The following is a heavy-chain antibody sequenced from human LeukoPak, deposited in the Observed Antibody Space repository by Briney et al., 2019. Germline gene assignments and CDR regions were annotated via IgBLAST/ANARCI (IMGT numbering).Heavy chain of an antibody. V-gene: IGHV4-34*01. CDR1: GGSFSGYY. CDR3: ARGAAGNVRDFDY. J-gene: IGHJ4*02. Sequence: SETLSLTCAVCGGSFSGYYWSWIRQPPGKGLEWIGEINHSGSTNYNPSLKSRVTISVDTSKNQFSLKLSSVTAADTAVYYCARGAAGNVRDFDYWGQGTLVTVSS. CDR2: INHSGST. D-gene: IGHD6-19*01.